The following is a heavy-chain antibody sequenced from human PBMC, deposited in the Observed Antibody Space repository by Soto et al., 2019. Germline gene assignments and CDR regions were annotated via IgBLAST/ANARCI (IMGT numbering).Heavy chain of an antibody. CDR1: GFTINTYA. V-gene: IGHV3-23*02. J-gene: IGHJ3*01. Sequence: EVQLLESGGGVIQPGGSLRLSCEVSGFTINTYAMSWVRQAPGKGLQWVSGISVSGGSTYYGDAVKGRFTISRDNSKNTLYLQMDSLSAGDTAVYYCAKEASPFGTNAFDVWGQGTMVTVSS. D-gene: IGHD3-16*01. CDR3: AKEASPFGTNAFDV. CDR2: ISVSGGST.